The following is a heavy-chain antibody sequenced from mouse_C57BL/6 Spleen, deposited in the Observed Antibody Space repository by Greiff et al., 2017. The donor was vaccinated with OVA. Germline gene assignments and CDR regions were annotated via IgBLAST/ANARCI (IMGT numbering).Heavy chain of an antibody. D-gene: IGHD3-2*02. V-gene: IGHV1-61*01. CDR1: GYTFTSYW. CDR3: ARGGASQATRFDY. J-gene: IGHJ2*01. CDR2: IYPSDSET. Sequence: QVQLQQPGAELVRPGSSVKLSCKASGYTFTSYWMDWVKQRPGQGLEWIGNIYPSDSETHYNQKFKDKATLTVDKSSSTAYMQLSSLTSYDSAVYYCARGGASQATRFDYWGQGTTLTVSS.